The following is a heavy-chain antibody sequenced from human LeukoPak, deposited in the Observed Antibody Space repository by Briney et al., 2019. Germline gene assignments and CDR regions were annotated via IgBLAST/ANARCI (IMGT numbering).Heavy chain of an antibody. J-gene: IGHJ4*02. Sequence: GRSLRLSCAASGFTFSSYDMHWVRQAPGKGLEWVAVISYDGSNKYYADSVKGRFTISRDNSKNTLYLQMNSLRAEDTAVYYCSMVRGVNEPFDYWGQGTLVTVSS. D-gene: IGHD3-10*01. CDR2: ISYDGSNK. CDR1: GFTFSSYD. CDR3: SMVRGVNEPFDY. V-gene: IGHV3-30*03.